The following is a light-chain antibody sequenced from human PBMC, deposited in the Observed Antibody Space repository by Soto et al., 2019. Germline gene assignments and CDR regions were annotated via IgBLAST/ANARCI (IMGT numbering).Light chain of an antibody. V-gene: IGKV3-20*01. CDR3: QHYGGSPWT. CDR1: QSVSSSF. CDR2: GAS. Sequence: EIVLTQSPGTLSLSPGERVTLSCRASQSVSSSFLAWYQQKPGQAPRLLIYGASSRATCIPDRFSGSGSGTDFTLTIRSLEPEDFAVYYCQHYGGSPWTFGQGTKVEIK. J-gene: IGKJ1*01.